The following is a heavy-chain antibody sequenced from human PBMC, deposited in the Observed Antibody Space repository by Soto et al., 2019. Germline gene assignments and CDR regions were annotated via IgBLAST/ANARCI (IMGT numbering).Heavy chain of an antibody. J-gene: IGHJ4*02. D-gene: IGHD3-22*01. CDR2: ISGSGSTI. CDR3: ARSNDIDY. Sequence: EVQLVESGGGLVQPGGSLRLSCVVSGFTFSSYNMNWVRQAPGKGLEWVTYISGSGSTIYYADSVKGRFTISRDDVKNYLYLQMNSLRDEDTAVYYCARSNDIDYWGQGTLVTVFS. V-gene: IGHV3-48*02. CDR1: GFTFSSYN.